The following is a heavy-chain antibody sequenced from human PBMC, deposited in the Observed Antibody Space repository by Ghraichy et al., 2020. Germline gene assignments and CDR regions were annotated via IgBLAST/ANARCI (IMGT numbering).Heavy chain of an antibody. J-gene: IGHJ2*01. CDR3: ARSYYYDSREHWYFDL. CDR1: GGSISSSSYY. CDR2: IYYSGST. Sequence: LSLTCTVSGGSISSSSYYWGWIRQPPGKGLEWIGSIYYSGSTYYNPSLKSRVTISVDTSKNQFSLKLSSVTAADTAVYYCARSYYYDSREHWYFDLWGRGTLVTVSS. D-gene: IGHD3-22*01. V-gene: IGHV4-39*01.